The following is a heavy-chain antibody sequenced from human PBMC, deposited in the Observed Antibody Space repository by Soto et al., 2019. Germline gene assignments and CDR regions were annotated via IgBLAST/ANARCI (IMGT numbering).Heavy chain of an antibody. V-gene: IGHV4-59*01. D-gene: IGHD1-26*01. CDR2: IHDSGST. CDR3: ARNVGGVDFDY. CDR1: GGSISSFY. J-gene: IGHJ4*02. Sequence: SSETLSLTCRVSGGSISSFYWSWIRQPPGKGLEWIGDIHDSGSTNYNPSLKSRVSISVGTSENQFSLRLRSVTAADTAVYYCARNVGGVDFDYWGQGTKVTVSS.